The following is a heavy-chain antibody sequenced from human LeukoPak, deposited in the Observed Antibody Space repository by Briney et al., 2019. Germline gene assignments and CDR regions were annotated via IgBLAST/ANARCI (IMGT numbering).Heavy chain of an antibody. D-gene: IGHD4-11*01. CDR3: ARDSPDYSIGYYYYGMDV. V-gene: IGHV3-53*01. CDR2: LYSGGIA. Sequence: GGSLRLSCAASGFTVSSNYMSWVRRAPGKGLEWVSILYSGGIAYYADSVKGRFTISRDNSKNTLYLQMNSLRAEDTAVYYCARDSPDYSIGYYYYGMDVWGQGTTVTVSS. CDR1: GFTVSSNY. J-gene: IGHJ6*02.